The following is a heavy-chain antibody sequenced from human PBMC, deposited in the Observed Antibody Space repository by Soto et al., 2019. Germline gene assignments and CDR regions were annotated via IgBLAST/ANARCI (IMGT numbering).Heavy chain of an antibody. J-gene: IGHJ3*01. CDR1: RFSVTNNKY. CDR3: ARDSRYCPDGGCSIRRDAFDV. Sequence: QAQLQESGPGLVRPSGTLSLTCTVSRFSVTNNKYWNWVRQSPGKALEWIGEIYHSGATYYNPSLSARASISMDKSKNQISLNLNSVTAADTAVYYCARDSRYCPDGGCSIRRDAFDVWGQGTLVTGSS. D-gene: IGHD2-15*01. V-gene: IGHV4-4*02. CDR2: IYHSGAT.